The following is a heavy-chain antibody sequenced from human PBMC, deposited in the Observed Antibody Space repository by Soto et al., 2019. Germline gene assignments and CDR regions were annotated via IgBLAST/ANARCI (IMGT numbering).Heavy chain of an antibody. CDR2: LIPILGTA. J-gene: IGHJ4*02. CDR3: ARDGGRHSGGIDY. CDR1: GGTFSSYS. Sequence: QVQLVQSGAEVKKPGSSVKVSCKASGGTFSSYSINWVRQAPGQGLEWMGELIPILGTANYAQKLQRRVTMTADESTSTAYMELSSLRSEDTAVYYCARDGGRHSGGIDYWGQGPLVTVSS. V-gene: IGHV1-69*01. D-gene: IGHD1-26*01.